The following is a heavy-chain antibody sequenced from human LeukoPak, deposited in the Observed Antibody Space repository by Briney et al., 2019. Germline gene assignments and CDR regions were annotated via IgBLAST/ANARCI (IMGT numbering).Heavy chain of an antibody. Sequence: PGGSLQLSCAASGFPFSSYGMPWARPAPGKGLEWVAVISYDGSNKYYADSVKGRFTISRDNSKNTLYLQMNSLRAEDTAVYYCAKDAYYDPSYYFDYWGQGTLVTVSS. CDR3: AKDAYYDPSYYFDY. J-gene: IGHJ4*02. CDR1: GFPFSSYG. V-gene: IGHV3-30*18. CDR2: ISYDGSNK. D-gene: IGHD3-3*01.